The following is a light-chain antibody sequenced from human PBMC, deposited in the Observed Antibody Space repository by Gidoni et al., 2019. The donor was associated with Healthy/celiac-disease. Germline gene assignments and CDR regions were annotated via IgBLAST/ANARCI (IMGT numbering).Light chain of an antibody. J-gene: IGKJ1*01. CDR2: TAS. Sequence: DIQMTQSPSTLSASVADRVTITCRARQSISSWLAWYQKKPGKDPKLLSYTASRVESGVPSRCSGSGSGTEFTLTISSLQPDDFATYYCQQYNSYWTFGQGTKVEIK. CDR3: QQYNSYWT. CDR1: QSISSW. V-gene: IGKV1-5*03.